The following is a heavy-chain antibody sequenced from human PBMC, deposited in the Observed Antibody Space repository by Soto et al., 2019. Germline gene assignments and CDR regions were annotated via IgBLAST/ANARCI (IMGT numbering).Heavy chain of an antibody. CDR1: VYSFTSYW. D-gene: IGHD2-21*02. CDR3: SREQSDHY. J-gene: IGHJ4*02. CDR2: IRKQTLGGTT. Sequence: PGESLKISCKGSVYSFTSYWISWVRQAPGKGLEWVGFIRKQTLGGTTDYAASVRGRFTISRDDSKSIAFLQMNSLKTEDTAVYYCSREQSDHYWGPGTLVTVSS. V-gene: IGHV3-49*02.